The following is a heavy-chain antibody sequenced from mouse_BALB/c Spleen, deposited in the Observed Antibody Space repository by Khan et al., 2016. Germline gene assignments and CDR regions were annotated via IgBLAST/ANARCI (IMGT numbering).Heavy chain of an antibody. CDR1: GFTFSSYG. V-gene: IGHV5-6*01. CDR2: ISSCGSYT. D-gene: IGHD2-3*01. Sequence: EVELVESGGDLVKPGGSLKLSCAASGFTFSSYGMSWVRQTPDKRLEWVATISSCGSYTYYPDSVKGRFTISRDNAKNTLYLQMSSLKSEDTAMYYCARHGDGYYPFAYWGQGTLVTVSA. J-gene: IGHJ3*01. CDR3: ARHGDGYYPFAY.